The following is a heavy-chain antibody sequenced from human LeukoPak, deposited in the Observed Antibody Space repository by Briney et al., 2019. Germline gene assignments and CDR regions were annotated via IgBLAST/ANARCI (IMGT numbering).Heavy chain of an antibody. CDR1: GFTFSRYA. CDR3: ARSGSPIFDY. V-gene: IGHV3-30*03. J-gene: IGHJ4*02. Sequence: PGTSLRLSCAASGFTFSRYAMHWVRRAPGKGLEWVAVIANDRRDKHSTDSVKGRFTITRDNAKNTVYLQMNSLRVEDTAVYYCARSGSPIFDYWGQGTLVAVSS. CDR2: IANDRRDK. D-gene: IGHD1-26*01.